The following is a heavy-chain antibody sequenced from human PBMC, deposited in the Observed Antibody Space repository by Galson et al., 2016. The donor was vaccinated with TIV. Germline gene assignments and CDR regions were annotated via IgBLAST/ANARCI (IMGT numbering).Heavy chain of an antibody. CDR3: AHISYPDFGRYFAFGY. J-gene: IGHJ4*02. CDR2: IYWNGDK. CDR1: GFSLRDTGVA. D-gene: IGHD3-10*01. Sequence: PALVKPTQTLTLTCTSSGFSLRDTGVAVGWIRQPPGKALEWLALIYWNGDKHSSPSLKNRLAITTTTSKNKVYLSMTNMDPMDTATYYCAHISYPDFGRYFAFGYWGQGALIIVSS. V-gene: IGHV2-5*01.